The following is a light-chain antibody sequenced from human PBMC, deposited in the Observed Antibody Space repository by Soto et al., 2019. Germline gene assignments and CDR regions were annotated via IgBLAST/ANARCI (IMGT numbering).Light chain of an antibody. CDR1: QSISSY. Sequence: DIVLQLAPATLSLSPGHSPPLSCRASQSISSYLAWYQQRPGQAPRLLIYGASNRATGIPARFSGSGSGTDFTLTISSLEPEDFAVYYCQQCGGSPLTFGGGTKVDIK. J-gene: IGKJ4*02. CDR3: QQCGGSPLT. CDR2: GAS. V-gene: IGKV3-11*01.